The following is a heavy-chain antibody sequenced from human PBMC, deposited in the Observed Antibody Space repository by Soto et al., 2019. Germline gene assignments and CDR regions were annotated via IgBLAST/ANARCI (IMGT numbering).Heavy chain of an antibody. CDR2: ISYDGSNK. V-gene: IGHV3-30-3*01. Sequence: QVQLVESGGGVVQPGRSLRLSCAASGFTFSSYAMHWVRQAPGKGLEWVAIISYDGSNKYYADSAKGRFTISRAKSKNXXDPQMDSLRAEDTAVYYCARGGLRFLEWLAYAMDVWGQGTTVTVSS. CDR3: ARGGLRFLEWLAYAMDV. CDR1: GFTFSSYA. J-gene: IGHJ6*02. D-gene: IGHD3-3*01.